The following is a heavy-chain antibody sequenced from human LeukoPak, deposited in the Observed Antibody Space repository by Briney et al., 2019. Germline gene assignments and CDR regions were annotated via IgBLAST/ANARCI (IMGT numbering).Heavy chain of an antibody. CDR3: TRAYDSSGYYRYFDY. CDR2: IISKAYGGTT. Sequence: GGSLRLSCTASGFTFGDYAMSWVRQAPGKGLEWVGFIISKAYGGTTEYAASVKGRFTISRDDSKSIAYLQMNSLKTEDTAVYYCTRAYDSSGYYRYFDYWGQGTLVTVSS. CDR1: GFTFGDYA. D-gene: IGHD3-22*01. J-gene: IGHJ4*02. V-gene: IGHV3-49*04.